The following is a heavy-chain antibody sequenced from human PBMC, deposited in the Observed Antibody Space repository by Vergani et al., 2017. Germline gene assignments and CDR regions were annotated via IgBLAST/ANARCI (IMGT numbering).Heavy chain of an antibody. V-gene: IGHV1-18*01. Sequence: QVQLVQSGAEVKKPGASVKVSCKASGYTFTSYGISWVRQAPGQGLEWMGWISAYNGNTNYAQKLQGRVTMTTDTSTSTAYMELRSLRSDDTAVYYCAREAYCGGDCYSRDYYYYGMDVWAKGPRSPSP. CDR1: GYTFTSYG. D-gene: IGHD2-21*02. J-gene: IGHJ6*02. CDR3: AREAYCGGDCYSRDYYYYGMDV. CDR2: ISAYNGNT.